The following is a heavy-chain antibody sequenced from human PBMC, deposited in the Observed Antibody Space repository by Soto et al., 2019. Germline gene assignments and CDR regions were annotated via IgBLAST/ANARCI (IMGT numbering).Heavy chain of an antibody. CDR2: ISGSGGST. Sequence: EVQLLESGGGLLQPGGSLRLSCAASGFTFSSYAMSWVRQAPGKGLEWVSAISGSGGSTYYADSVKGRFTISRDNSKNTLYLQMNSLRAEDTAVYYCAKAVCSGGSCYSHYWGQGTLVTVSS. J-gene: IGHJ4*02. CDR1: GFTFSSYA. V-gene: IGHV3-23*01. D-gene: IGHD2-15*01. CDR3: AKAVCSGGSCYSHY.